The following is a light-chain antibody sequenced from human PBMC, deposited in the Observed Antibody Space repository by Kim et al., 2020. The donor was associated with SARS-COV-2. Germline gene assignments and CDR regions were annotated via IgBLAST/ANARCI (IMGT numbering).Light chain of an antibody. J-gene: IGLJ1*01. CDR2: RDN. CDR1: YLVDPY. Sequence: VSPRQPVSITGSGDYLVDPYVSSYQQRPAHSPALVISRDNQRPSGIPARFSGSNSGNTATLTISGTHAMDDAVYYCQAWDSSTFYVFGTGTKVTVL. CDR3: QAWDSSTFYV. V-gene: IGLV3-1*01.